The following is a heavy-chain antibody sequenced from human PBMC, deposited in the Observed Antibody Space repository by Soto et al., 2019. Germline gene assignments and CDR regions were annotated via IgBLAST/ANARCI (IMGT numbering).Heavy chain of an antibody. V-gene: IGHV1-46*01. CDR2: INPSGGST. J-gene: IGHJ4*02. CDR3: ARDSHSTAHFDY. Sequence: GASVKASCKASGYTFTSYYMHWVRQAPGQGLEWMGIINPSGGSTSYAQKFQGRVTMTRDTSTSTVYMELSSLRSEDTAVYYCARDSHSTAHFDYWGQGALVTVSS. CDR1: GYTFTSYY.